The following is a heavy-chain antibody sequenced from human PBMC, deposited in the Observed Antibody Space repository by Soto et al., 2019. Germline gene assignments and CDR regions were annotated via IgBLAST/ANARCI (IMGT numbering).Heavy chain of an antibody. V-gene: IGHV3-30*18. CDR1: GFTFSSYG. D-gene: IGHD1-26*01. J-gene: IGHJ4*02. CDR2: ISYDVSNK. Sequence: QVQLVESGGGVVQPGRSLRLSCAASGFTFSSYGMHWVRQAPGKGLEWVAIISYDVSNKYYADSVKGRFTISRDNSKNTLYLQMNSLRAEDTAVYYCVKGAYSGSYLDYWCQGTLVSVSS. CDR3: VKGAYSGSYLDY.